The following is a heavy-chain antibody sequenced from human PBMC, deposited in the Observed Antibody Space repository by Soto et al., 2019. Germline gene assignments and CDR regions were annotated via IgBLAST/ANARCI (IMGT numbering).Heavy chain of an antibody. Sequence: QVQLLQSGAEVKKPGSSVRVSCEASGGTFRTYAISGVRQAPGQGLEWMGEIIPIFGTVNYAQRFQGRVTITADESTTTGYMDLRSLRSEDTAVDYCAKGAVAGTPTSYYYYGMDVCGQGTTVTVSS. CDR3: AKGAVAGTPTSYYYYGMDV. J-gene: IGHJ6*02. D-gene: IGHD6-19*01. CDR2: IIPIFGTV. V-gene: IGHV1-69*12. CDR1: GGTFRTYA.